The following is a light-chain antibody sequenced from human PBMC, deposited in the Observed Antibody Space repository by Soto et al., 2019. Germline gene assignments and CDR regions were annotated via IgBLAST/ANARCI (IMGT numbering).Light chain of an antibody. CDR2: DAS. V-gene: IGKV3D-20*01. J-gene: IGKJ4*01. CDR3: QQYGTSPLT. CDR1: QSVSSSY. Sequence: EFVLTQSPATLSLSPGARATLSCGASQSVSSSYLAWYQQKHGLAPRLLIYDASYRATGIPDRFSGSGSGTDLTITISRLEPEDGEVYDGQQYGTSPLTFGGGTKVDIK.